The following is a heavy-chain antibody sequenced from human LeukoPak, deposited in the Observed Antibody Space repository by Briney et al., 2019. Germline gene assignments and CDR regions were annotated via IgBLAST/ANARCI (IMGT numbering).Heavy chain of an antibody. D-gene: IGHD1-26*01. Sequence: PSETLSLTCTVSGGSISSYYWSWIRQPPGKALEWIGYIYYSGSTNYNPSLKSRVTISVDTSKNQFSLKLSSVTAADTAVYYCARAIVERVFLSGFDIWGQGTMVTVSS. CDR2: IYYSGST. V-gene: IGHV4-59*08. CDR1: GGSISSYY. CDR3: ARAIVERVFLSGFDI. J-gene: IGHJ3*02.